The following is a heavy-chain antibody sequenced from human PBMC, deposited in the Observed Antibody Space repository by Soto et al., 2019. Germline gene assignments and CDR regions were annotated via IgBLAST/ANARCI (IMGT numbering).Heavy chain of an antibody. CDR2: IYYSGST. CDR3: ARDPAYGSGSSNWFDP. CDR1: CCSISRCGYY. D-gene: IGHD3-10*01. Sequence: NPSLTCPFSCCSISRCGYYLGWIRPHPGKGLECIGYIYYSGSTYYNPSLKSRVTISVDTSKNQFSLKLSSVTAADTAVYYCARDPAYGSGSSNWFDPWGQGTLVTVSS. V-gene: IGHV4-31*03. J-gene: IGHJ5*02.